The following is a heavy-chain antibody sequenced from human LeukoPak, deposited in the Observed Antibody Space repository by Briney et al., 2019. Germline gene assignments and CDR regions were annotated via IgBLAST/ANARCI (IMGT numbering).Heavy chain of an antibody. CDR2: IGLSGSST. J-gene: IGHJ4*02. Sequence: GGSLRLSCAASGFTFSSYAMSWVRQAPGKGLEWVSTIGLSGSSTYYAGSVKGRFTISGDNSKNTLYLQMNSLRAEDTAIYYCAKEFVPGNFHYWGQGTLVTVSS. D-gene: IGHD2-21*01. CDR1: GFTFSSYA. V-gene: IGHV3-23*01. CDR3: AKEFVPGNFHY.